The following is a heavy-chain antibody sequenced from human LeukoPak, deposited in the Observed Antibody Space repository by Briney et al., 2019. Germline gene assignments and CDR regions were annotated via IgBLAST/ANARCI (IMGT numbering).Heavy chain of an antibody. Sequence: PSETLSLTCAVYGGSFSGYYWSWIRQPPGKGLEWIGEINHSGSTNYNPSLKSRVTILVDTSKNQFSLKLSSVTAADTAVYYCARGVRGRAHYDILTGYSSGMDVWGQGTTVTVSS. CDR3: ARGVRGRAHYDILTGYSSGMDV. CDR1: GGSFSGYY. V-gene: IGHV4-34*01. CDR2: INHSGST. D-gene: IGHD3-9*01. J-gene: IGHJ6*02.